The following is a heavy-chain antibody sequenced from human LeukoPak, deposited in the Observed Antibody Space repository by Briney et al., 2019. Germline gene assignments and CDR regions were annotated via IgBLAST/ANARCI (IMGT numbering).Heavy chain of an antibody. D-gene: IGHD4-17*01. V-gene: IGHV3-48*03. J-gene: IGHJ4*02. Sequence: GGSLRLSCAASGFTFSSYEMNWVRQAPGKGLEWISYISSSGTTIYYADSVKGRFTISRGNAKSSMYLQMNSLRAEDTAVYYCARESGYGDPRFDYWGQGTLVTVSS. CDR1: GFTFSSYE. CDR2: ISSSGTTI. CDR3: ARESGYGDPRFDY.